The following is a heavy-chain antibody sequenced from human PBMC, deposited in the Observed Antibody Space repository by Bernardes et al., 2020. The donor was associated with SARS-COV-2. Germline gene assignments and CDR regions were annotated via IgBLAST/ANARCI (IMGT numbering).Heavy chain of an antibody. CDR2: ISGSGGST. Sequence: VWSLILSCAASGFTFSRNAMTWVRQAPGKGLEWLSGISGSGGSTYYADSVKGRFTISRNNSKDTLYLEMNSLKAEDTAIYYCAKCVQGSYAMDVWGQGTTVTVS. V-gene: IGHV3-23*01. CDR1: GFTFSRNA. D-gene: IGHD1-1*01. J-gene: IGHJ6*02. CDR3: AKCVQGSYAMDV.